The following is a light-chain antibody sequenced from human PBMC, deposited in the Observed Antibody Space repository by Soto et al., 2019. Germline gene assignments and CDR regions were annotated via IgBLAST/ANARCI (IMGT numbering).Light chain of an antibody. Sequence: DIQMTQSPSSLSASVGDRVTITCRASQSIGTYLHWYQQKPGKAPKLLIYAASNLQSGVPSRFSGSGSGTDFTLTMNSLQPEDFATYYCQQGYSTPTFGGGTKVDIK. CDR1: QSIGTY. J-gene: IGKJ4*01. CDR2: AAS. CDR3: QQGYSTPT. V-gene: IGKV1-39*01.